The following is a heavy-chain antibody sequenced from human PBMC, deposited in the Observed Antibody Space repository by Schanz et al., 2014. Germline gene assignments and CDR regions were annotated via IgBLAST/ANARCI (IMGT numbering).Heavy chain of an antibody. CDR1: GFTFSDHY. CDR3: AKARRKSNCSGGRCFHYSYYGMDV. CDR2: ISASGGST. J-gene: IGHJ6*02. V-gene: IGHV3-23*01. Sequence: PGGSLRLSCAASGFTFSDHYMDWVRQAPGKGLEWVSTISASGGSTYYADSVKGRFTISRDNSKNILYLQMNSLRAEDTAVYYCAKARRKSNCSGGRCFHYSYYGMDVWGQGTTXTVSS. D-gene: IGHD2-15*01.